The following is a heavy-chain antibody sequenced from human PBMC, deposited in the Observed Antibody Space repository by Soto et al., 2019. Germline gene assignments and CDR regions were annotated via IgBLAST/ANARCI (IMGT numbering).Heavy chain of an antibody. D-gene: IGHD3-22*01. CDR2: IYYSGST. V-gene: IGHV4-39*01. Sequence: ETLSLTCTVSGGSISSSSYYWGWIRQPPGKGLEWIGSIYYSGSTYYNPSLKSRVTISVDTSKNQFSLKLSSVTAADTAVYYCARHTTYDSSGYSAHYFDYWGQGTLVTVSS. CDR1: GGSISSSSYY. CDR3: ARHTTYDSSGYSAHYFDY. J-gene: IGHJ4*02.